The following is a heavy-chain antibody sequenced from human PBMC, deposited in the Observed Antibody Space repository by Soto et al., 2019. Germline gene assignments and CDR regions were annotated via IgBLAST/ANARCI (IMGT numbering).Heavy chain of an antibody. CDR1: GFMFSSAW. V-gene: IGHV3-15*01. Sequence: EVQVVESGGDLVEPGGSLRLSCVTSGFMFSSAWMSWVRQAPGKGLEWVARIKSTKNGGARDYAASVNGSFSISRDDSKSTVYLEMNRIRGEDTALYYCVEGWNDFWGQGTLVTVSS. J-gene: IGHJ4*02. CDR2: IKSTKNGGAR. CDR3: VEGWNDF. D-gene: IGHD1-1*01.